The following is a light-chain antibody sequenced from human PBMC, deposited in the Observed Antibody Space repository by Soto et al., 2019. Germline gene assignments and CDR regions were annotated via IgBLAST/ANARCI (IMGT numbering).Light chain of an antibody. Sequence: QSVLTQPRSVSGSPGQSVTISCTGTSSDVGGYNYVSWYQQHPGKAPKLMIYDVSKRPSGVPDRFSGSKSGNTASLTISGLQAEDEADYYCCSYAGSSLYVFGTGTKLTVL. J-gene: IGLJ1*01. V-gene: IGLV2-11*01. CDR2: DVS. CDR3: CSYAGSSLYV. CDR1: SSDVGGYNY.